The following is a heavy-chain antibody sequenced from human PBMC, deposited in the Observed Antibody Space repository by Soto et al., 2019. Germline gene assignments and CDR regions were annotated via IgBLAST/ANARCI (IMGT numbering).Heavy chain of an antibody. Sequence: GESLKISCQVSGYTFTIYWIGWVRQMPGKGLEWMGIIYPSDSDTRYSPSFQGQVTISADQSINTAYLQWDSLKASDTAIYYCARPADTVADHFDLWGQGTPVTVSS. V-gene: IGHV5-51*01. D-gene: IGHD4-17*01. CDR1: GYTFTIYW. CDR2: IYPSDSDT. CDR3: ARPADTVADHFDL. J-gene: IGHJ4*02.